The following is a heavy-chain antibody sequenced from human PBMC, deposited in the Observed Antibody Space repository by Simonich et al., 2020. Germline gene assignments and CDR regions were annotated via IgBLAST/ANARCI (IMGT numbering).Heavy chain of an antibody. J-gene: IGHJ6*02. V-gene: IGHV4-38-2*01. CDR2: IYHSGST. CDR3: ARVGYSNYYYYGMDV. Sequence: QVQLQESGPGLVKPSETLSLTCAVSGYSISSGYYWGWIRQPPGKGLEWMGGIYHSGSTYYNPSLKSRVTISVDTSKTQFSLKLSSVTAADTAVYYCARVGYSNYYYYGMDVWGQGTTVTVSS. D-gene: IGHD6-13*01. CDR1: GYSISSGYY.